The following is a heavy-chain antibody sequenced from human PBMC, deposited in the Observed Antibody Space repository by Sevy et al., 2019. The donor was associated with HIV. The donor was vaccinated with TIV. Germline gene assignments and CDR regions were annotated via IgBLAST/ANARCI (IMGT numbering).Heavy chain of an antibody. V-gene: IGHV4-34*01. D-gene: IGHD5-18*01. J-gene: IGHJ4*02. CDR2: INHSGST. CDR3: ARGQLWLRGYFDY. CDR1: GGSFSGYY. Sequence: SETLSLTCAVYGGSFSGYYWSWIRQPPGQGLKWIGEINHSGSTNYNLSLKSRVTISVDTSKNQFSLKLSSVTAADTAVYYCARGQLWLRGYFDYWGQGTLVTVSS.